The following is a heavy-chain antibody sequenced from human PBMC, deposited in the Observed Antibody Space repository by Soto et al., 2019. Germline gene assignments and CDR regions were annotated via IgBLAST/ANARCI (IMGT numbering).Heavy chain of an antibody. V-gene: IGHV1-69*06. Sequence: ASVKVSCKASGGTFSSYAISWVRQAPGQGLEWMGGIIPIFGTANYAQKFQGRVTITADKSTSTAYMELSSLRSEDTAVYYCARGDQLLLMPNWFDPWGQGTLVTVSS. CDR2: IIPIFGTA. CDR1: GGTFSSYA. D-gene: IGHD2-2*01. J-gene: IGHJ5*02. CDR3: ARGDQLLLMPNWFDP.